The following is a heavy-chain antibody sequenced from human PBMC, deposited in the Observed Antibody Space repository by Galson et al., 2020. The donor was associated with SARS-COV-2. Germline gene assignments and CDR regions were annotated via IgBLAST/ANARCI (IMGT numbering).Heavy chain of an antibody. Sequence: AVIWNYGSNKYYADSVKGRFTISRDNSKNTLYLQMNSRRAEDTAVYYCARDPNSSSWDYYFDYWG. D-gene: IGHD6-13*01. CDR2: IWNYGSNK. V-gene: IGHV3-33*01. J-gene: IGHJ4*01. CDR3: ARDPNSSSWDYYFDY.